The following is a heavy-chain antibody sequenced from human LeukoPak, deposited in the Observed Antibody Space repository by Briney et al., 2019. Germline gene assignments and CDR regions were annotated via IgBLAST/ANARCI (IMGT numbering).Heavy chain of an antibody. V-gene: IGHV1-2*02. CDR2: INPNSGGT. CDR1: GYTFTGYY. D-gene: IGHD3-9*01. J-gene: IGHJ6*03. CDR3: ARGSEEVRYFDWLFSYYYYYMDV. Sequence: ASVKVSCKASGYTFTGYYMHWVRQAPGQGLEWMGWINPNSGGTNYAQKFQGRVTMTRDTSISTAYMELSRLRSDDTAVYYCARGSEEVRYFDWLFSYYYYYMDVWGKGTTVTISS.